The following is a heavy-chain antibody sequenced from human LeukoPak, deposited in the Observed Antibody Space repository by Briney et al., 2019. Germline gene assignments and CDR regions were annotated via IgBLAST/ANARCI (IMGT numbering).Heavy chain of an antibody. D-gene: IGHD5-12*01. CDR3: ARVDSGHDYGPS. CDR2: INPNSGDT. J-gene: IGHJ3*01. V-gene: IGHV1-2*06. Sequence: GASVKVSCKASGYTFTAYYMHWVRQVPGRGLEWMGRINPNSGDTDYAQKFQGRVIMTRDTSVSTAYMEVSRLRSDDTAVYYCARVDSGHDYGPSWGQGTTVTVSS. CDR1: GYTFTAYY.